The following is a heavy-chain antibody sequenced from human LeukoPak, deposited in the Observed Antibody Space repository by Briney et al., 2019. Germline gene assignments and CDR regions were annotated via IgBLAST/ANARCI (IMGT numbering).Heavy chain of an antibody. CDR1: GFTVSNNY. J-gene: IGHJ5*02. D-gene: IGHD3-10*01. Sequence: GGSLRLSCAVSGFTVSNNYMSWVRQAPGKGLEWVSVMYSGGSTYYADSVKGRFTVSRDNAKNSLYLQMESLRVEDTAVYYCARDLHYYGSGPWGQGTLVTVSS. CDR2: MYSGGST. V-gene: IGHV3-53*01. CDR3: ARDLHYYGSGP.